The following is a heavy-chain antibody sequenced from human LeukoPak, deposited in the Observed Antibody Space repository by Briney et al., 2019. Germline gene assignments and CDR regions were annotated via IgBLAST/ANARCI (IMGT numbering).Heavy chain of an antibody. CDR2: ISSSSTTI. D-gene: IGHD2-21*02. J-gene: IGHJ4*02. CDR1: GFTFSSYS. Sequence: GGSLRLSCAASGFTFSSYSMMWVRQAPGKGLEWVSYISSSSTTIHYADSVKGRFTISRDNAKNSVYLQMNSLRAEDTALYYCAKDTNFELVLVTLAYWGQGTLVTVSS. V-gene: IGHV3-48*01. CDR3: AKDTNFELVLVTLAY.